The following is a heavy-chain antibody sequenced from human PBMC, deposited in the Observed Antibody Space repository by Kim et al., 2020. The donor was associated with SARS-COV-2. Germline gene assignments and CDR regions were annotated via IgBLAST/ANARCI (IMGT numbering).Heavy chain of an antibody. V-gene: IGHV1-46*01. J-gene: IGHJ3*02. Sequence: ASVKVSCKASGYTFTSYHIHWVRQAPGQGLEWMGIINPSGGSTKYAQKFQGRVSMTRDTSTSSIYMELTNLRSDDTAVYFCARDLVTSIGVVYDIWGQGT. CDR3: ARDLVTSIGVVYDI. CDR1: GYTFTSYH. CDR2: INPSGGST. D-gene: IGHD2-21*02.